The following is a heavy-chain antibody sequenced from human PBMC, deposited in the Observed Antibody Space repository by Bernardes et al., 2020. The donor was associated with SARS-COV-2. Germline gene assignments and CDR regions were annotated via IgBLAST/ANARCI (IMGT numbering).Heavy chain of an antibody. Sequence: SEPLSLTCTVAGGSISTYYWSWIRQPTGKGLEWIGRMSPSGSSNHNPSLRSRITMSVDTPQNQISLKLTSVTAADTAVYYCARHSGRQWFDIWGQGTMVTVSS. D-gene: IGHD6-19*01. CDR1: GGSISTYY. J-gene: IGHJ3*02. CDR2: MSPSGSS. CDR3: ARHSGRQWFDI. V-gene: IGHV4-4*07.